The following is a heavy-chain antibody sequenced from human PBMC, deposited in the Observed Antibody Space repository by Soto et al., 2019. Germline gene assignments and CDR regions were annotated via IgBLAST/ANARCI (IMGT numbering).Heavy chain of an antibody. Sequence: SETLSLTCTVSGYSISSGYYWGWIRQPPGKGLEWIGSIYHSGSTYYNPSLKSRVTISVDTSKNQFSLKLSSVTAADTAVYYCARVEDFGYSSGWYGAFDIWGQGTMVTVSS. CDR1: GYSISSGYY. CDR2: IYHSGST. V-gene: IGHV4-38-2*02. D-gene: IGHD6-19*01. J-gene: IGHJ3*02. CDR3: ARVEDFGYSSGWYGAFDI.